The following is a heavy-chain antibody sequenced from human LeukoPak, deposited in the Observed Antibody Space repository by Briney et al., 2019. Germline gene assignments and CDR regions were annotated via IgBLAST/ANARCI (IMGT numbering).Heavy chain of an antibody. J-gene: IGHJ4*02. V-gene: IGHV3-7*01. CDR3: ARQRGSGCLDY. CDR1: RFTLSNYW. CDR2: IKQDGSET. Sequence: GGSLRLSCAASRFTLSNYWMSWVRQAPGKGLEWVANIKQDGSETYYVDSVKGRFAISRDNAKNSVSLQMNSLRAEDTAVYYCARQRGSGCLDYWGQGTLVTVSS. D-gene: IGHD6-19*01.